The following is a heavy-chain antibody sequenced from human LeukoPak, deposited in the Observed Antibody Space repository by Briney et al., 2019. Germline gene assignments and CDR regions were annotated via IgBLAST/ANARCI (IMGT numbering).Heavy chain of an antibody. CDR2: INHSGST. D-gene: IGHD3-9*01. CDR3: ARGGGVLRYFDWLLYHDY. J-gene: IGHJ4*02. CDR1: GGSFSGYY. V-gene: IGHV4-34*01. Sequence: PSETLSLTCAVYGGSFSGYYWSWIRQPPGKGLEWIGEINHSGSTNYNPSLKSRVTISVDTSKNQFSPKLSSVTAADTAVYYCARGGGVLRYFDWLLYHDYWGQGTLVTVSS.